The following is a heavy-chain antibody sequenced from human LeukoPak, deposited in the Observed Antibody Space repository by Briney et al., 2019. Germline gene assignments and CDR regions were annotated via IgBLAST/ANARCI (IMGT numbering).Heavy chain of an antibody. CDR2: ISGSGGST. CDR3: ATADYYDSSGYYRGSDY. J-gene: IGHJ4*02. D-gene: IGHD3-22*01. Sequence: SGGSLRLSCAASGFTFSSYAMSWVRQAPGKGLEWVSAISGSGGSTYYADSVKGRFTNSRDNSKNTLYLQMNSLRAEDTAVYYCATADYYDSSGYYRGSDYWGQGTLVTVSS. V-gene: IGHV3-23*01. CDR1: GFTFSSYA.